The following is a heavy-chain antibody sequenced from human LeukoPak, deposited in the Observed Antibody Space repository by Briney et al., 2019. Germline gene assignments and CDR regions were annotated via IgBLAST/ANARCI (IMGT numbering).Heavy chain of an antibody. D-gene: IGHD2-2*01. CDR2: IYQTDST. V-gene: IGHV4-38-2*02. Sequence: PSETLSLTCTVSDHSISSGFYWGWIRQPPGKGLEWIGSIYQTDSTYYNPSLKSRVTISADTSKNQFSLKLSSATAADTAVYYCARDQPARRYVTWGQGILVIVSS. CDR3: ARDQPARRYVT. CDR1: DHSISSGFY. J-gene: IGHJ5*02.